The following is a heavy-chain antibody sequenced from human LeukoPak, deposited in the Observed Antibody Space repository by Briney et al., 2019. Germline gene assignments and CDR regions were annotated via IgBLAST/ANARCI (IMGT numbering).Heavy chain of an antibody. D-gene: IGHD4-17*01. CDR2: ISYDGSNK. V-gene: IGHV3-30*18. CDR1: GFTFSSYG. J-gene: IGHJ4*02. Sequence: PGGSLRLSCAASGFTFSSYGMLWVRQAPGKGLEWVAVISYDGSNKYYADSVKGRFTISRDNSKNTLYLQMNSLRAEDTAVYYCAKAESDYGEGQFDYWGQGTLVTVSS. CDR3: AKAESDYGEGQFDY.